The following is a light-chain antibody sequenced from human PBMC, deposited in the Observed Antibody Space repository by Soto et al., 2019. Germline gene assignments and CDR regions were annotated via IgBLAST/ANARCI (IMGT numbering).Light chain of an antibody. J-gene: IGKJ2*01. V-gene: IGKV1-5*03. CDR2: KAS. CDR3: QQYHSLKT. CDR1: QSISSW. Sequence: DIQMTQSPSTLSASVGDRVTITSRASQSISSWLAGYRQKPGKAPKVLIYKASSLETGVPSRFSDSGSGTEYTRTISCQQPDDFETYYCQQYHSLKTLGQGTKLEIK.